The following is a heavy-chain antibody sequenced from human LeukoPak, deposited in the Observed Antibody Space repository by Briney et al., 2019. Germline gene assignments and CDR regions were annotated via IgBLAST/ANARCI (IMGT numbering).Heavy chain of an antibody. Sequence: SVKVSCKASGGTFSSYAISWVRQAPGQGLEWMGGIIPIFGTANYAQKFQGRVTITADESTSTAYMELSSLRSEDTAVYYCARQVYCSGGSCYSASVGWGQGALVTVSS. D-gene: IGHD2-15*01. J-gene: IGHJ4*02. V-gene: IGHV1-69*13. CDR1: GGTFSSYA. CDR3: ARQVYCSGGSCYSASVG. CDR2: IIPIFGTA.